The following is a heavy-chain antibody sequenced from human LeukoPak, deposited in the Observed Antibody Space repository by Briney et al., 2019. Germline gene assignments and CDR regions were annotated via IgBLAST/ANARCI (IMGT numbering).Heavy chain of an antibody. D-gene: IGHD3-10*01. J-gene: IGHJ6*02. CDR1: GYTFTSYY. Sequence: ASVKVSCKASGYTFTSYYMHWVRQAPGQGLEWMGIINPSGGSTSYAQKFQGRVTMTRDTSTSTVYMELSSLRSEDTAVYYCARKSGVQTYYYYGMDVWGQGTTVTVSS. CDR2: INPSGGST. CDR3: ARKSGVQTYYYYGMDV. V-gene: IGHV1-46*01.